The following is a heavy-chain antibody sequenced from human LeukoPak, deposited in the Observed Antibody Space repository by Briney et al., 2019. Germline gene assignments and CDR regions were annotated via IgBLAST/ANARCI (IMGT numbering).Heavy chain of an antibody. CDR2: INPNSGGT. J-gene: IGHJ4*02. CDR3: ARESGITIFGDY. V-gene: IGHV1-2*02. D-gene: IGHD3-3*01. CDR1: GYAFTGYY. Sequence: ASVKVSCKASGYAFTGYYMQWVREAPGQGLEWMGWINPNSGGTNYAQKFQGRVTMTRDTSISTAYMELSRLRSDDTAVYYCARESGITIFGDYWGQGTLVTVSS.